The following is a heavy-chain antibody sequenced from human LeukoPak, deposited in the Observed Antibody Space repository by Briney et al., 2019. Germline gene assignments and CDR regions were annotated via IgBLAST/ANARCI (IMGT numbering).Heavy chain of an antibody. V-gene: IGHV3-23*01. J-gene: IGHJ4*02. CDR2: ISGSGGST. D-gene: IGHD3-10*01. Sequence: PGGSLGLSCAASGFTFSSYAMSWVRQAPGKGLEWVSAISGSGGSTYYADSVKGRFTISRDNSKNTLYLQMNSLRAEDTAVYYCAKPSQDPLNYYGSGSYYNRSPGYWGQGTLVTVSS. CDR3: AKPSQDPLNYYGSGSYYNRSPGY. CDR1: GFTFSSYA.